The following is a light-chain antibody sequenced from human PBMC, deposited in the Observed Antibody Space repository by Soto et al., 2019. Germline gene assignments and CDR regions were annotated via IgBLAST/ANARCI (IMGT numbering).Light chain of an antibody. V-gene: IGKV1-6*02. J-gene: IGKJ4*01. Sequence: AIRLTQSPSSLSASIGDRVTITCRASLGIRNDLGWYQEKPGEAPRLLVYAASTLQSGVPSRFSGSGSGTEFTLTISSLQLEDFGTYYCLQDYNYPLTFGGGTRLEI. CDR1: LGIRND. CDR2: AAS. CDR3: LQDYNYPLT.